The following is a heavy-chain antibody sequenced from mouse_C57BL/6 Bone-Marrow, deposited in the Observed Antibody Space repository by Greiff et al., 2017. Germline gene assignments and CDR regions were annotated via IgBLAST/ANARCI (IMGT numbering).Heavy chain of an antibody. CDR1: GYTFTSYW. J-gene: IGHJ4*01. CDR3: ARWGGLRRSYYYAMDY. V-gene: IGHV1-52*01. Sequence: VQLQQPGAELVRPGSSVKLSCKASGYTFTSYWMHWVKQRPIQGLEWIGNIDPSDSETHYNQKFKDKATLTVDKSSSTAYMQLSSLTSEDSAVYYCARWGGLRRSYYYAMDYWGQGTSVTVSS. D-gene: IGHD2-4*01. CDR2: IDPSDSET.